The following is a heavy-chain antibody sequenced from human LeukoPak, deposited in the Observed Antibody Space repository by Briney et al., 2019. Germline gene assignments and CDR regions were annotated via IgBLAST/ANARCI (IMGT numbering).Heavy chain of an antibody. Sequence: PSQTLSLTCTVSGGSISSGSYYWSWIRQPAGKGLEWIGHIYTSGSTYYNPSLKSRVTISVDTSKNQFSLKLSSVTAADTAVYYCARVSGDSPYCGGDCYNWFDPWGQGTLVTVSS. CDR2: IYTSGST. D-gene: IGHD2-21*02. J-gene: IGHJ5*02. CDR3: ARVSGDSPYCGGDCYNWFDP. V-gene: IGHV4-61*09. CDR1: GGSISSGSYY.